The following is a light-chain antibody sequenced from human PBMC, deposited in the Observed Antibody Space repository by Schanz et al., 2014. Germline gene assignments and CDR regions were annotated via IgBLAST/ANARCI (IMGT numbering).Light chain of an antibody. V-gene: IGKV1-5*01. J-gene: IGKJ1*01. CDR2: DAS. CDR3: QQYNSYSRT. Sequence: DIQMTQSPSTLSASVGDRVTIACRASQSISSWLAWYQQKPGKAPKLLIFDASSLNSGVPSRFSGSGSGTEFTLTISSLQPDDLATYYCQQYNSYSRTFGQGTKVEIK. CDR1: QSISSW.